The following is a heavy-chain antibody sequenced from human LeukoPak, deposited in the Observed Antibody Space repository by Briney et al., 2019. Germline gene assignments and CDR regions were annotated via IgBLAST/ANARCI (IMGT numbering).Heavy chain of an antibody. CDR2: INPNSGGT. Sequence: ASVKVSCKASGYTFTGYYMHWVRQAPGQGLEWMGWINPNSGGTNYAQKFQGRLTMTRDMSTSTVFMELSSLRSDDTAVYYCATDPGEMATIEEYWGQGTLVIVSS. D-gene: IGHD5-24*01. CDR1: GYTFTGYY. V-gene: IGHV1-2*02. CDR3: ATDPGEMATIEEY. J-gene: IGHJ4*02.